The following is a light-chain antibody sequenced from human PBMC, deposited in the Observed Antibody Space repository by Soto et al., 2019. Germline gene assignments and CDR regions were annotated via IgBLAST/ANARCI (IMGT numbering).Light chain of an antibody. V-gene: IGKV3-20*01. CDR3: QQYGGSPRT. Sequence: EIVLTQSPGTLSLSPGERATLSCRASQSLSSTYLAWYQQKPGQAPRLLIYGASSRATDIPDRFSGSGSGKDFTLTISRLEPEDFAVYYCQQYGGSPRTFGQGTKVEIK. CDR1: QSLSSTY. CDR2: GAS. J-gene: IGKJ1*01.